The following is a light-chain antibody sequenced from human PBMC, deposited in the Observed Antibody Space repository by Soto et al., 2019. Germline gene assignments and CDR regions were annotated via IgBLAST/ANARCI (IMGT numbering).Light chain of an antibody. Sequence: EIVMTQSPATLSVSPGERATLSCRASQSVSANLAWYQKKPGQAPRLLIYDASTRATGIPARLSGSGSGTEFTLTISSLQSEDIAIYYCQQYDNWPPRAFGQGTKVEIK. CDR1: QSVSAN. J-gene: IGKJ1*01. V-gene: IGKV3-15*01. CDR3: QQYDNWPPRA. CDR2: DAS.